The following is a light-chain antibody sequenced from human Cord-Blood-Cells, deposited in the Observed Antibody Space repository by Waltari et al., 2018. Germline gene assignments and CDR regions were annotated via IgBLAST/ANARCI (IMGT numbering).Light chain of an antibody. V-gene: IGKV1-13*02. J-gene: IGKJ3*01. CDR1: QGISSA. CDR3: QQFNSYPRT. Sequence: IQLTQSPSSLSASVGDRDTITCRASQGISSALAWYQQKPGKAHKLLIYAASSLESGVPSRFSGSGSGADFTLTISSLQPEDFATYYCQQFNSYPRTFGPGTKVDIK. CDR2: AAS.